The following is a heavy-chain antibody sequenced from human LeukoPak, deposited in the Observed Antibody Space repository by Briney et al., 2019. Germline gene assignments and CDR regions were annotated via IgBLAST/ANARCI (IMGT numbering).Heavy chain of an antibody. Sequence: PGGSLRLSCAASGFTVSSNYMSWVRQAPGKGLEWVSVIYSGGSTYYADSVKGRFTIPRDSSKNTLYLQMNSLRAEDTAVYYCARDWAQSWSNPFDYWGQGTLVTVSS. CDR2: IYSGGST. D-gene: IGHD6-13*01. J-gene: IGHJ4*02. V-gene: IGHV3-66*02. CDR1: GFTVSSNY. CDR3: ARDWAQSWSNPFDY.